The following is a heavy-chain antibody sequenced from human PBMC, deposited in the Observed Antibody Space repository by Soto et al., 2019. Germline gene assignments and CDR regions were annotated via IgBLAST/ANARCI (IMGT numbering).Heavy chain of an antibody. CDR1: GGPFISDA. D-gene: IGHD6-13*01. CDR3: ATVAAATNNPAYYYYYGMDV. V-gene: IGHV1-69*06. CDR2: IIPIFGTA. Sequence: VKVSCRASGGPFISDASIWVRQSPGQGLEWMGGIIPIFGTANYAQKFQGRVTITADKSTSTAYMELSSLRSEDTAVYYCATVAAATNNPAYYYYYGMDVWRQGTTVTVSS. J-gene: IGHJ6*02.